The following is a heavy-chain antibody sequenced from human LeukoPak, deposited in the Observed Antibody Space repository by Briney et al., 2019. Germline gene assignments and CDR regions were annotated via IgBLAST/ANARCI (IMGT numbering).Heavy chain of an antibody. V-gene: IGHV4-30-2*01. CDR1: GGSISSGGYY. Sequence: SETLSLTCTVSGGSISSGGYYWSWIRQPPGKGLEWIGYIYHSGSTYYNPSLKSRVTISVDRSKTQSSLKLSSVPAADTAVYYCARDRSGYSYDFDYWGQGTLVTVSS. CDR2: IYHSGST. CDR3: ARDRSGYSYDFDY. J-gene: IGHJ4*02. D-gene: IGHD5-18*01.